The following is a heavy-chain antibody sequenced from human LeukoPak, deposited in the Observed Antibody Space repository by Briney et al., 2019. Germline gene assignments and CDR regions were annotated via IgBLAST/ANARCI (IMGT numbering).Heavy chain of an antibody. J-gene: IGHJ4*02. CDR3: ARGIAAAGPTNKPSHC. CDR2: INSDGSST. CDR1: GFTFSSYW. D-gene: IGHD6-13*01. Sequence: GGSLRLSCAASGFTFSSYWMHWVRQAPGKGLVWVSRINSDGSSTSYADSVKGRFTISRDNAKNTLYLQMNSLRAEDTAVYYCARGIAAAGPTNKPSHCWGQGTLVTVSS. V-gene: IGHV3-74*01.